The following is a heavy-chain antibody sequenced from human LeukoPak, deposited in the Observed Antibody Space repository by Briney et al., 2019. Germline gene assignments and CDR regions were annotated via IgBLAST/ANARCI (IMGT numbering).Heavy chain of an antibody. Sequence: ASVKVSCKASGYTFTGYYMHWVRQAPGQGLEWMGWTNPNSGGTNYAQKFQGRVTMTRDTSISTAYMELSRLRSDDTAVYYCARETMVRGVILFWGQGTLVTVSS. CDR3: ARETMVRGVILF. D-gene: IGHD3-10*01. V-gene: IGHV1-2*02. CDR1: GYTFTGYY. J-gene: IGHJ4*02. CDR2: TNPNSGGT.